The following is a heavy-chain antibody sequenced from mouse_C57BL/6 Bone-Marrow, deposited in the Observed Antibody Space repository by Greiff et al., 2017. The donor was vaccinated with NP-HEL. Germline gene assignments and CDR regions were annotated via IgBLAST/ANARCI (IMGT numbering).Heavy chain of an antibody. J-gene: IGHJ3*01. Sequence: EVKLVESGPGLVKPSQSLSLTCSVTGYSITSGYYWNWIRQFPGNKLEWMGYISYDGSNNYNPSLKNRISITRDTSKNQFFLKLNSVTTEDTATYYGARKDDYDGWFAYWGQGTLVTVSA. CDR1: GYSITSGYY. CDR2: ISYDGSN. V-gene: IGHV3-6*01. CDR3: ARKDDYDGWFAY. D-gene: IGHD2-4*01.